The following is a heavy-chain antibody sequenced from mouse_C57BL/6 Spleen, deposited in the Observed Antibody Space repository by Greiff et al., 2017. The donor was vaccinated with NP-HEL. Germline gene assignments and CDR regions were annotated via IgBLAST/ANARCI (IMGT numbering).Heavy chain of an antibody. V-gene: IGHV1-52*01. D-gene: IGHD1-1*01. CDR2: IDPSDSET. CDR3: ARDYCGSNYAMDY. Sequence: QVQLQQPGAELVRPGSSVKLSCKASGYTFTSYWMHWVKQRPIQGLEWIGNIDPSDSETHYNQKFKDKATLTVDKSSSTAYMQLSSLTSEDSAVYYCARDYCGSNYAMDYWGQGTSVTVSS. J-gene: IGHJ4*01. CDR1: GYTFTSYW.